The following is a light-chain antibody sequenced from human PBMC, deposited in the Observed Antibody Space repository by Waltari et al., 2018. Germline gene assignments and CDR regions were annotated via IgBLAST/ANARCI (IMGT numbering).Light chain of an antibody. CDR1: QSIGKY. V-gene: IGKV3-20*01. CDR2: AAS. J-gene: IGKJ1*01. Sequence: DIVLTQSPGTLSLTPGERATLSCRASQSIGKYLVWYQQKPGQAPRLLMYAASSRATGIPDRFSGSGLGTDFSLTISRLGPEDFAVYYCQKYDRLPATFGQGTKVEIK. CDR3: QKYDRLPAT.